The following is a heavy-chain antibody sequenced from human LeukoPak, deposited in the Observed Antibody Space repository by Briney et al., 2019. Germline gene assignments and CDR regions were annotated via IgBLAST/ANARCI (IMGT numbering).Heavy chain of an antibody. D-gene: IGHD6-13*01. V-gene: IGHV3-21*01. CDR3: ARGRNEKLVLFDY. J-gene: IGHJ4*02. Sequence: PGGSLRLSCAASGFTFDDYAMHWVRQGPGKGLEWVSSISSSSSYIYYADSVKGRFTISRDNAKNSLYLQMNSLRAEDTAVYYCARGRNEKLVLFDYWGQGTLVTVSS. CDR2: ISSSSSYI. CDR1: GFTFDDYA.